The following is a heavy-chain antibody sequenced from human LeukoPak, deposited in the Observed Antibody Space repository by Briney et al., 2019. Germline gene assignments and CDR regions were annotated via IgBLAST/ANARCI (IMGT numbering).Heavy chain of an antibody. CDR1: GFTFSTYA. J-gene: IGHJ4*02. CDR2: ISYDGTNK. V-gene: IGHV3-30*03. CDR3: AGVSESGWYYFDY. Sequence: GGSLRLSCAASGFTFSTYAVHWVRQAPGKGLEWVAVISYDGTNKYYADSVKGRFSISRDNSKNTLYLQMGSLTDEDTAVHYCAGVSESGWYYFDYWGQGALVTVSS. D-gene: IGHD6-19*01.